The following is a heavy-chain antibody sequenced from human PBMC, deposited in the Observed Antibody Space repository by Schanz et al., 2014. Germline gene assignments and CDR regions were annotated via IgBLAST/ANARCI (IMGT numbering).Heavy chain of an antibody. CDR3: ARGRGFYDY. Sequence: QVQVEQSGPEVKKPGASVTVSCQASGYTFSFTSYNVHWVRQAPGQGLEWMGWISPYNDNTNYAQALQGRVTMTTATDTNTAYMELSSLTSEDTAVHYCARGRGFYDYWGQGTLVTVSS. CDR2: ISPYNDNT. CDR1: GYTFSFTSYN. D-gene: IGHD3-10*01. V-gene: IGHV1-18*04. J-gene: IGHJ4*02.